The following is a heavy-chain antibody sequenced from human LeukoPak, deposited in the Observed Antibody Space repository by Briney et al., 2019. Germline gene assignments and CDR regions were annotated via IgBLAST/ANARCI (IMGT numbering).Heavy chain of an antibody. CDR1: GFTFSSYA. J-gene: IGHJ4*02. V-gene: IGHV3-23*01. D-gene: IGHD3-10*01. CDR3: AQGRPGRSRAVETMRYFDY. CDR2: ISGSGGST. Sequence: GGSLRLSCAASGFTFSSYAMSWVRQAPGKGPEWVSAISGSGGSTYYADSVKGRFTISRDNSKNTLYLQMNSLRAEDTAVYYCAQGRPGRSRAVETMRYFDYWGQGTLVTVSS.